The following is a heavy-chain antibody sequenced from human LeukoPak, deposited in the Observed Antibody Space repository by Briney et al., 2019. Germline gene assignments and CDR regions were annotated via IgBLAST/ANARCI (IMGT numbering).Heavy chain of an antibody. CDR1: GGSFSGYY. CDR3: ARAMDSAAAMYYFDY. J-gene: IGHJ4*02. CDR2: INHSGST. V-gene: IGHV4-34*01. Sequence: SQTLSLTCAVYGGSFSGYYWSWIRQPPGKGLEWIGEINHSGSTNYNPSLKSRVTISVDTSKNQFSLKLSSVTAADTAVYYCARAMDSAAAMYYFDYWGQGTLVTVSS. D-gene: IGHD6-13*01.